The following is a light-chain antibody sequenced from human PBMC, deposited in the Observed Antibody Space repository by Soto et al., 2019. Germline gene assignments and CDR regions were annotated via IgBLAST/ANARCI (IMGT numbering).Light chain of an antibody. CDR1: QSVSSF. CDR3: QQRSNWPPSIT. J-gene: IGKJ5*01. V-gene: IGKV3-11*01. Sequence: LTQSLATVSLSTGERATLSCRAIQSVSSFLAWYQQKPGQAPRLLIYDASNRATGIPARFSGSGSGTDFTLTISILEPEAFAVYYCQQRSNWPPSITVAQGTRLEI. CDR2: DAS.